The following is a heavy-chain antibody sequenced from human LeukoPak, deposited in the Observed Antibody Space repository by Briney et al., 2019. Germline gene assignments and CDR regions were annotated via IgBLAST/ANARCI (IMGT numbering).Heavy chain of an antibody. J-gene: IGHJ4*02. CDR2: ISGSGGGA. V-gene: IGHV3-23*01. CDR1: GFTFSSYA. Sequence: GGSLRLSCAASGFTFSSYAMSWVRQAPGKGLEWVSGISGSGGGAYYADSVKGRFTISRDNSKNTLYLQMNSLRAEDTAVYYCARDGDTMVRGVITHFDYWGQGTLVTVSS. CDR3: ARDGDTMVRGVITHFDY. D-gene: IGHD3-10*01.